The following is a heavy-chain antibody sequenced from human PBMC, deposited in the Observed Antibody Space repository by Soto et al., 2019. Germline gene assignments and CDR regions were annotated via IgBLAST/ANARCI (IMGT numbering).Heavy chain of an antibody. CDR2: IGTAGDT. V-gene: IGHV3-13*01. J-gene: IGHJ3*02. D-gene: IGHD2-15*01. Sequence: GGSLRLSCAASGFTFSSYAMHWVRQATGKGLEWVSAIGTAGDTDYPGSVKGRFTISRENAKNSLYLQMNSLTAGNTAVYYCARASSYCSGGSCYSGAGAFDIWGQGTMVTVSS. CDR1: GFTFSSYA. CDR3: ARASSYCSGGSCYSGAGAFDI.